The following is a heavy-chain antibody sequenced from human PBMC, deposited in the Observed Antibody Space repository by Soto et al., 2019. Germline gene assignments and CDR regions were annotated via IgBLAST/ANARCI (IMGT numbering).Heavy chain of an antibody. D-gene: IGHD3-10*01. CDR1: GYTFTGYY. Sequence: ASVKVSCKASGYTFTGYYMHWVRQAPGQGLEWMGWINPNSGGTNYAQKFQGWVTMTRDTSISTAYMELSRLRSDDTAVYYCARDRAPGPLRTDAFDIWGQGTMVTGSS. J-gene: IGHJ3*02. CDR2: INPNSGGT. V-gene: IGHV1-2*04. CDR3: ARDRAPGPLRTDAFDI.